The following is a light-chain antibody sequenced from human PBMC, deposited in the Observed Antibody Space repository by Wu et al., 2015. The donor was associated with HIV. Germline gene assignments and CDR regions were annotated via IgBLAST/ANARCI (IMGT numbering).Light chain of an antibody. V-gene: IGKV3-11*01. CDR1: QNIGKS. CDR2: DAS. J-gene: IGKJ4*01. Sequence: IVLTQSPVTLSLSPGDRATLFCRASQNIGKSLAWYQHKPGRFPRILVLDASTRATGVSAKFAGTGSGTGFSLIINGLETEDSAIYYCQQHGNWPPVSFGGGTKLEI. CDR3: QQHGNWPPVS.